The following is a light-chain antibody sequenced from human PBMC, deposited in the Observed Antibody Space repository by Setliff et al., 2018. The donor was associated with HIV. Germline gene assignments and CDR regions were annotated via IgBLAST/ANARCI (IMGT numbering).Light chain of an antibody. CDR3: SSYRSDRNVI. J-gene: IGLJ2*01. CDR2: EVT. Sequence: QSVLTQPASVSGSPGQSVTISCIGSSSDIGRYNYVSWYQQHPGKAPKLRIFEVTNRPSGISNRFSASKFGNTASLTIAGLQYEDEGDYYCSSYRSDRNVIFGGGTKVTVL. CDR1: SSDIGRYNY. V-gene: IGLV2-14*01.